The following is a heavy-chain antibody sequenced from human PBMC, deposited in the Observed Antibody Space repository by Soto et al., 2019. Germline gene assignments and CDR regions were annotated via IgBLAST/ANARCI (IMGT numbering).Heavy chain of an antibody. D-gene: IGHD3-3*01. V-gene: IGHV4-31*03. CDR3: ARGLLFLEWLLYKSGMDV. CDR2: IYYSGST. J-gene: IGHJ6*02. Sequence: SETLSLTCTVSGGSISSGGYYWSWIRQHPGKGLEWIGYIYYSGSTYYNPSLKSRVTISVDTSKNQFSLKLSSVTAADTAVYYCARGLLFLEWLLYKSGMDVWGQGTTVTVSS. CDR1: GGSISSGGYY.